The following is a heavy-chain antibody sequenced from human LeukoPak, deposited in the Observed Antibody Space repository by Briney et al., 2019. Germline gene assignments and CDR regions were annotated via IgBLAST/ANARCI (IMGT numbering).Heavy chain of an antibody. J-gene: IGHJ4*02. D-gene: IGHD4-23*01. Sequence: GGSLRLSCVASGFTISGHAMSWVRQAPAKGLEWVAITVAGYTEIHYADSVRGRFNISRDDSSNTLSLQMNSLRADDTGTYFCVKDFCRGGNCPFPFFDYWGQGTVVTVSS. CDR2: TVAGYTEI. CDR1: GFTISGHA. V-gene: IGHV3-23*01. CDR3: VKDFCRGGNCPFPFFDY.